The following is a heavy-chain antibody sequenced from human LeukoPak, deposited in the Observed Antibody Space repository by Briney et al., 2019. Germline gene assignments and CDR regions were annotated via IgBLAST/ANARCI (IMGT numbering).Heavy chain of an antibody. D-gene: IGHD4-17*01. CDR2: INHSGST. CDR1: GGSISSGGYY. CDR3: ARLHYGD. Sequence: SETLSLTCTVSGGSISSGGYYWSWIRQPPGKGLEWIGEINHSGSTNYNPSLKSRVTISVDTSKNQFSLKLSSVTAADTAVYYCARLHYGDWGQGTLVTVSS. J-gene: IGHJ4*02. V-gene: IGHV4-39*07.